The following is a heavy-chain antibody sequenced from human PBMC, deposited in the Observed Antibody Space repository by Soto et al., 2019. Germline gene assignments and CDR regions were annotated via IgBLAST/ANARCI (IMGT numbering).Heavy chain of an antibody. CDR1: GYSFTRYG. V-gene: IGHV1-18*01. CDR2: ISGYNGKT. CDR3: AREADRPYYYYGTDA. Sequence: QVQLVQSGNEVKKPGASVNVSCKASGYSFTRYGISWVRQAPGQGLEWMGWISGYNGKTKYAQKLQGRVSMTTDTSTSTAQRALRSLGSDDTAVYYRAREADRPYYYYGTDAWGQGATVTVSS. J-gene: IGHJ6*02.